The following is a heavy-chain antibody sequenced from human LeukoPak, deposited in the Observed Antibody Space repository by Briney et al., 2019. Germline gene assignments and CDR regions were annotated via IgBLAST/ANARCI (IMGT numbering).Heavy chain of an antibody. CDR3: ARDDVAWNDVHWFDP. J-gene: IGHJ5*02. Sequence: PGGSLRLSCAASGFTFSYYTMSWVRQAPGKGLEWVSSISSTGSSIYYADSVKGRFTISRDNAKNSLYLQMSSLRVEDTDVYYCARDDVAWNDVHWFDPWGQGTLVTVSS. CDR2: ISSTGSSI. V-gene: IGHV3-21*01. D-gene: IGHD1-1*01. CDR1: GFTFSYYT.